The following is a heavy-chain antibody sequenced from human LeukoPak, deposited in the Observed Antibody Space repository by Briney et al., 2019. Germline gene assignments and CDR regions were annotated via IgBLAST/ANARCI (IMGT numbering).Heavy chain of an antibody. Sequence: GGSLRLSCAASGFTFDDYAMHWVRQAPGKGPEWVSGISWNSGSIGYADSVKGRFTISRDNAKNSLYLQMNSLRAEDTALYYCAKATRGPFDLWGRGTLVTVSS. CDR1: GFTFDDYA. CDR3: AKATRGPFDL. CDR2: ISWNSGSI. J-gene: IGHJ2*01. D-gene: IGHD3-10*01. V-gene: IGHV3-9*01.